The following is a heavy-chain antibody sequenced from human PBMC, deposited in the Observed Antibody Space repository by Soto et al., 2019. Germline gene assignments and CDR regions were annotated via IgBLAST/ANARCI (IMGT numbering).Heavy chain of an antibody. D-gene: IGHD6-19*01. V-gene: IGHV3-30*18. J-gene: IGHJ4*02. Sequence: GGSLRLSCAASGFTFSSYGMHWVRQAPGKGLEWVAVISYDGSNKYYADSVKGRFTISRDNSKNTLYLQMNSLRAEDTAVYYCAKDHHGIAVAGIDYWGQGTLVTVSS. CDR1: GFTFSSYG. CDR3: AKDHHGIAVAGIDY. CDR2: ISYDGSNK.